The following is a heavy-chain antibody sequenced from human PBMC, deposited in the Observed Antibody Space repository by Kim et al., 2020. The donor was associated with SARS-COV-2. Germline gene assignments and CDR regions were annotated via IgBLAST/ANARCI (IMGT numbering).Heavy chain of an antibody. CDR3: ARPPLRGDTRYYYYSMDV. CDR1: GFTFNIYA. J-gene: IGHJ6*02. V-gene: IGHV3-30*04. D-gene: IGHD3-10*01. Sequence: GGSLRLSCAASGFTFNIYAMHWVRQAPGKGLEWVAVVSFDGSNRYFADSVKGRFTISRDNSKNTLYLQMYSLRPEDTAVYYCARPPLRGDTRYYYYSMDVWLQATTVAVSS. CDR2: VSFDGSNR.